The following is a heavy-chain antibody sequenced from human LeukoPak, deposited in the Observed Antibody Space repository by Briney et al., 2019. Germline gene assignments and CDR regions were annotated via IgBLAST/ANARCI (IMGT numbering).Heavy chain of an antibody. CDR1: GGSISSYY. CDR2: IYYSGST. Sequence: SETLSLTCTVSGGSISSYYWSWIWQPPGKGLEWIGYIYYSGSTNYNPSLKSRVTISVDTSKNQFSLKLSSVTAADTAVYYCAGGLGYCSGGSCHGSIDYWGQGTLVTVSS. CDR3: AGGLGYCSGGSCHGSIDY. D-gene: IGHD2-15*01. J-gene: IGHJ4*02. V-gene: IGHV4-59*01.